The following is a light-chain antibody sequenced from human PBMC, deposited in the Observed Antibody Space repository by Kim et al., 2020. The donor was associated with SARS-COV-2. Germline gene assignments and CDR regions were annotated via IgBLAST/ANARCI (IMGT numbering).Light chain of an antibody. J-gene: IGKJ1*01. CDR3: QQYDSYSLT. CDR2: KAS. CDR1: QRISSW. Sequence: DIQMTQSPSTLSASVGDRVTITCRASQRISSWLAWYQQKPGKAPKLLIYKASSLESGVPSRFSGSGSGTEFTLTISSLQPDDFATYYCQQYDSYSLTFGQGTKVDIK. V-gene: IGKV1-5*03.